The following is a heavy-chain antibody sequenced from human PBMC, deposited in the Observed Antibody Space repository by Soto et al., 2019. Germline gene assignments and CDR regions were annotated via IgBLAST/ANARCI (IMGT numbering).Heavy chain of an antibody. D-gene: IGHD2-21*01. CDR2: LSSSGEKK. V-gene: IGHV3-23*01. CDR3: AKDSLFPSLQGIIPN. CDR1: GLNFAGYA. J-gene: IGHJ4*02. Sequence: EVRLSESGGGLARPGGSLRLSCEASGLNFAGYAMNWVRQAPGKGLEWVSILSSSGEKKYYADSVRGRFTISRDNTKNIVYLQMSTRSADETAVYFCAKDSLFPSLQGIIPNWGQGVVVTVAS.